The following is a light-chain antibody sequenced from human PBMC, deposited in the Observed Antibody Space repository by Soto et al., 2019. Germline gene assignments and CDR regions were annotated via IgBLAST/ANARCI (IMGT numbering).Light chain of an antibody. Sequence: EIMMTQSPATLSMSPGESATLSCRASQSVRNNLAWYQHKPGQDPRLLIYYASTRATVIPARFSGSGSGTEFTLTISSLQSEDFALYYCQQYTDWPPITFGQGTRLEIK. CDR1: QSVRNN. CDR2: YAS. CDR3: QQYTDWPPIT. V-gene: IGKV3-15*01. J-gene: IGKJ5*01.